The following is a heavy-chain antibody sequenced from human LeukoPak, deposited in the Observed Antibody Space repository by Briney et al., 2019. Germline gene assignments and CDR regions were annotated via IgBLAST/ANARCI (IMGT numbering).Heavy chain of an antibody. D-gene: IGHD2-15*01. CDR1: GYTFTGYY. CDR2: IIPIFGTA. CDR3: AREIPLSW. Sequence: SVKVSCKASGYTFTGYYMHWVRQAPGRGLEWMGGIIPIFGTANYAQKFQGRVTITTDESTSTAYMELSSLRSEDTAVYYCAREIPLSWWGQGTLVTVSS. J-gene: IGHJ4*02. V-gene: IGHV1-69*05.